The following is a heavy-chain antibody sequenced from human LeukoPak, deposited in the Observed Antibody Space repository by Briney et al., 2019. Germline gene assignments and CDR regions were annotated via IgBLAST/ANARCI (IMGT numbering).Heavy chain of an antibody. CDR2: ILYDGSNK. D-gene: IGHD2-2*01. CDR1: GFTFSSYG. Sequence: PGGSLRLSCAASGFTFSSYGMHWVRQAPGKGLERVAFILYDGSNKYYADSVKGRFTISRDNSKNTLYLQMNSLRAEDTAVYYCAKDIPGDIVVVPAAPGYWGQGTLVTVSS. V-gene: IGHV3-30*02. J-gene: IGHJ4*02. CDR3: AKDIPGDIVVVPAAPGY.